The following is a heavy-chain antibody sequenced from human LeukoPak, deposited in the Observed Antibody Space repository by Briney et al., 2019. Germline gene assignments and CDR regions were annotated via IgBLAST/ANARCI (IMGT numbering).Heavy chain of an antibody. CDR3: AKDWGYTTMVSYYFDY. CDR1: GFTSSGYG. J-gene: IGHJ4*02. V-gene: IGHV3-33*06. CDR2: IWYDGNNK. Sequence: GRSLRLSCAASGFTSSGYGMHWVRQAPDKGLEWVAVIWYDGNNKYYAESVKGRFTISRDNSKNTLYLQMNSLRAEDTAVYYCAKDWGYTTMVSYYFDYWGQGALVTVSS. D-gene: IGHD5-18*01.